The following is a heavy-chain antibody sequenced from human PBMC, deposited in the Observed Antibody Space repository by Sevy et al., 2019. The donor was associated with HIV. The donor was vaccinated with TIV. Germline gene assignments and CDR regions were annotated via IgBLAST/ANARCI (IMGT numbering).Heavy chain of an antibody. D-gene: IGHD6-13*01. Sequence: GESLKISCAASGFTFSSYWMSWVRQAPGKGLEWVANIKQDGSEKYYVDSVKGRFTISRDNAKNSLYLQMSSLRAEDTAVYYCARAIGAASSYWGQGTLVTVSS. J-gene: IGHJ4*02. CDR2: IKQDGSEK. V-gene: IGHV3-7*04. CDR3: ARAIGAASSY. CDR1: GFTFSSYW.